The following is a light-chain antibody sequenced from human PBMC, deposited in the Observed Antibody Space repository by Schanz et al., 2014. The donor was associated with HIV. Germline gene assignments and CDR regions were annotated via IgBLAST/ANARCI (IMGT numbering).Light chain of an antibody. CDR3: QQYGSSPWT. CDR1: QSVKSNF. V-gene: IGKV3-20*01. CDR2: GAS. Sequence: ELVLTQSPGILSLSPGERGTLSCRASQSVKSNFIGWYQQKPGQAPRLLIFGASNRATGIPDRFSGGVSGTDFTLTISRVEPEDYAVYYCQQYGSSPWTFGQGTRVDVK. J-gene: IGKJ1*01.